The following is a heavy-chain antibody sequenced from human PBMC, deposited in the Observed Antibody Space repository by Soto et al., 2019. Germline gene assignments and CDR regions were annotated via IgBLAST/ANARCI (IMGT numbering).Heavy chain of an antibody. J-gene: IGHJ5*02. D-gene: IGHD2-2*01. V-gene: IGHV4-39*01. CDR1: GGSISRCNQY. Sequence: SENLSLTCSVSGGSISRCNQYLGWIRQPPGKGLEWIGPFYYGGNSFYNPSLRSRVTISENTSKNQFSLQLNFVTAADTAVYYCARLPRALYQQNWFAPWGQGTLVTVSS. CDR2: FYYGGNS. CDR3: ARLPRALYQQNWFAP.